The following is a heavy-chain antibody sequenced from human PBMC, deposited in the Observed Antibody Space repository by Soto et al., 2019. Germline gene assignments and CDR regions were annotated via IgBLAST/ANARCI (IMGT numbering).Heavy chain of an antibody. CDR1: GFTFDDSA. CDR3: ARGRGMDV. Sequence: DVQLVESGGGLVQPGRSLRLSCAASGFTFDDSAMHWVRQAPGKGLEWVSSISWNSGSIGYADSVKGRFTISRDNAKNSLYMQMNSLRAEDSALLYCARGRGMDVWGQGTTVTVSS. V-gene: IGHV3-9*01. J-gene: IGHJ6*02. D-gene: IGHD5-12*01. CDR2: ISWNSGSI.